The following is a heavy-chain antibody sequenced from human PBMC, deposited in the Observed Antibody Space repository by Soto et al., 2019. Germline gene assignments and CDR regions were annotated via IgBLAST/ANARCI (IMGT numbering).Heavy chain of an antibody. CDR2: IYYSGST. V-gene: IGHV4-31*03. CDR3: AREEVYYYDSSGYYRANDAFDI. D-gene: IGHD3-22*01. Sequence: QVQLQESGPGLVKPSQTLSLTCTVSGGSISSGGYYWSWIRQHPGKGLEWIGYIYYSGSTYYNPSLKSRVTISVDTSKNQFSLKLSSVTAADTAVYYCAREEVYYYDSSGYYRANDAFDIWGQGTMVTVSS. CDR1: GGSISSGGYY. J-gene: IGHJ3*02.